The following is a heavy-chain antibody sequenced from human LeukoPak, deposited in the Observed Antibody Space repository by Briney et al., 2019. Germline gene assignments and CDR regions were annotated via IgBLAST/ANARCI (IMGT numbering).Heavy chain of an antibody. CDR3: ARMNYYDSSAKSVY. D-gene: IGHD3-22*01. Sequence: QSGGSLRLSCAASGFTLSSYEMNWVRQAPGKGLEWVLYISSSGNAIYYADSVKGRFTISRDNAKNSLYLQMNSLRAEDTAVYYCARMNYYDSSAKSVYWGQGTLVTVSS. V-gene: IGHV3-48*03. J-gene: IGHJ4*02. CDR2: ISSSGNAI. CDR1: GFTLSSYE.